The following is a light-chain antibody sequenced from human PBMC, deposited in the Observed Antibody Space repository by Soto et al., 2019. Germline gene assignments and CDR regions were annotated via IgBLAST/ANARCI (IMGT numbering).Light chain of an antibody. CDR3: QPYGSSRT. J-gene: IGKJ1*01. V-gene: IGKV3-20*01. CDR1: QSVSSNY. CDR2: GAS. Sequence: WKQSPGTLSLSPGERATLSCRASQSVSSNYLAWYQQKPGQAPRLLIYGASSRATGIPDRISGSGSGTDFTLTISRLEPEDFAVYYCQPYGSSRTFGQGNKV.